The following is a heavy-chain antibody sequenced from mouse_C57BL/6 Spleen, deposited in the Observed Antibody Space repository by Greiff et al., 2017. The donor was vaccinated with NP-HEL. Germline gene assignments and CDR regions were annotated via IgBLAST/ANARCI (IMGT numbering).Heavy chain of an antibody. V-gene: IGHV1-26*01. CDR2: INPNNGGT. D-gene: IGHD2-3*01. J-gene: IGHJ2*01. Sequence: EVQLQQSGPELVKPGASVKISCKASGYTFTDYYMNWVKQSHGKSLEWIGDINPNNGGTSYNQKFKGKATLTVDKSSSTAYMELRSLTSEDSAVYYCARADGYTYYFDYWGQGTTLTVSS. CDR3: ARADGYTYYFDY. CDR1: GYTFTDYY.